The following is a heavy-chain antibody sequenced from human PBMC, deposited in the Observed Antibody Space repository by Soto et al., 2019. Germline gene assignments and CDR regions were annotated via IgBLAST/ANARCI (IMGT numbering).Heavy chain of an antibody. V-gene: IGHV4-34*01. CDR3: ASAHSSSSGESSCDGPKGPHH. CDR1: GGSFSGYY. D-gene: IGHD6-6*01. CDR2: INHSGST. J-gene: IGHJ5*02. Sequence: SETLSLTCAVYGGSFSGYYWSWIRQPPGKGLEWIGEINHSGSTNYNPSLKSRVTISVDTSKNQFSLKLSSVTAADTAVYYCASAHSSSSGESSCDGPKGPHHWGQGTLVNVPS.